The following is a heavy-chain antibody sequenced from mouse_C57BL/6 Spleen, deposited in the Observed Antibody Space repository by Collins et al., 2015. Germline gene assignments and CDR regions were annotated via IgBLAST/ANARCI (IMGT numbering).Heavy chain of an antibody. CDR2: IYPGSGST. CDR3: ARKYYDYPYWYFDV. D-gene: IGHD2-4*01. CDR1: GYTFTSYW. V-gene: IGHV1-55*01. J-gene: IGHJ1*03. Sequence: QVQLQQPGAELVKPGASVKMSCKASGYTFTSYWITWVKQRPGQGLEWIGDIYPGSGSTNYNEKFKSKATLTVDTSSSTAYMQLSSLTSEDSAACYCARKYYDYPYWYFDVWGTGTTVTVSS.